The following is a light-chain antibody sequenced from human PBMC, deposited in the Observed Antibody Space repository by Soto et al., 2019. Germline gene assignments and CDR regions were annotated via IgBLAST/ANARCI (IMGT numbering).Light chain of an antibody. CDR3: SSYTSTSTYV. Sequence: QSALTHPPSVSGSPGQSVTISCTGTSSDVGSYNRVSWYQQPPGTAPKLMIYEVSNRPSGVPDRFSGSKSGNTASLTISGLQAEDEADYYCSSYTSTSTYVFGTGTKVTV. CDR2: EVS. V-gene: IGLV2-18*02. J-gene: IGLJ1*01. CDR1: SSDVGSYNR.